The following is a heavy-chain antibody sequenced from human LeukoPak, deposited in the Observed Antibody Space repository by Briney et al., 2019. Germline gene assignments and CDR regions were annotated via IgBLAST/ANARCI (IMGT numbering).Heavy chain of an antibody. CDR2: VYHSGSA. Sequence: SESLSLTCTVSDDPISSTTYYWGWLRQPPGTGVEWIGRVYHSGSANYRPSPRTRFTISIDTSRKQFSPRLLSVTAADTAVYYCARHMVGSMFDSWGPGSLVTVSS. CDR3: ARHMVGSMFDS. V-gene: IGHV4-39*01. J-gene: IGHJ4*02. CDR1: DDPISSTTYY. D-gene: IGHD2-15*01.